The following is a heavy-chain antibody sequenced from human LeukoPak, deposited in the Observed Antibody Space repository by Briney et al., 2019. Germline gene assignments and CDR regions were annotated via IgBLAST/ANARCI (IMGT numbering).Heavy chain of an antibody. CDR1: GFTFSSYW. J-gene: IGHJ4*02. CDR2: INSDGSST. Sequence: GGSLRLSCAASGFTFSSYWMHWVRQAPGKGLVWVSRINSDGSSTSYADSVKGRFTISRDNAKNTLYLQMNSLRAEDTAVYYCARSKGLYSYIDYWGQGTLVTVSS. CDR3: ARSKGLYSYIDY. D-gene: IGHD5-18*01. V-gene: IGHV3-74*01.